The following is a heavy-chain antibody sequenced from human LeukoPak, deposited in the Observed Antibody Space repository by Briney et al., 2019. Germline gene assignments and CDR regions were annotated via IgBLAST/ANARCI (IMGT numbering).Heavy chain of an antibody. CDR3: TRFEDIVVVVAANSPQFMGYYGMDV. CDR1: GGPICCYF. D-gene: IGHD2-15*01. CDR2: IHYSGSP. V-gene: IGHV4-59*08. J-gene: IGHJ6*02. Sequence: WEALSLTCTVSGGPICCYFGSWIRQTPGRGLEWIGSIHYSGSPSSNPSLKSRVTISVDTSKNQFSLKLSSVTAADTAVYYCTRFEDIVVVVAANSPQFMGYYGMDVWGQGTTVTVSS.